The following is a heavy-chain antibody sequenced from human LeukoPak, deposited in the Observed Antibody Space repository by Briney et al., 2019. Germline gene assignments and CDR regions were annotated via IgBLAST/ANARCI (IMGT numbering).Heavy chain of an antibody. J-gene: IGHJ5*02. D-gene: IGHD3-10*01. CDR1: GFTFSSYG. CDR3: AKDEPYGSGSLDP. CDR2: ISYDGSNK. V-gene: IGHV3-30*18. Sequence: PGGSLRLSCAASGFTFSSYGMHWVRQAPGKGLEWVAVISYDGSNKYYADSVKGRFTISRDNSKNTLYLQMNSLRAEDTAVYYCAKDEPYGSGSLDPWGQGTLVTVSS.